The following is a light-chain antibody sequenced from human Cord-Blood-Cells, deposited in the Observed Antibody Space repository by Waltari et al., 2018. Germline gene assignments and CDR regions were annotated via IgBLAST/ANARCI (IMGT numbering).Light chain of an antibody. V-gene: IGKV1-39*01. CDR1: QSISIY. CDR2: AAS. CDR3: QQSYSTSWT. J-gene: IGKJ1*01. Sequence: DTQLPQSPSSLTASVGDRVTIHCRASQSISIYLKWYQQKQGKAPKLLIYAASCLQSGVPSRFSGSGSGTDFTLTTSSLQPEDFATYYCQQSYSTSWTFGQGTKVEIK.